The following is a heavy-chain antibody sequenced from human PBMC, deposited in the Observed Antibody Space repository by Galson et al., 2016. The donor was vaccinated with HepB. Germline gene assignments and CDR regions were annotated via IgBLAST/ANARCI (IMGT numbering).Heavy chain of an antibody. D-gene: IGHD1-26*01. CDR2: INADNDNT. Sequence: SVKVSCKASGYTFTKYPIHWVRQAPGQRLEWMGWINADNDNTKYSQKFQGRITITRDTSANTVYMDLNSLISEDTAVYYCARSGSDFLLDWGQGTLVTVSS. V-gene: IGHV1-3*01. CDR1: GYTFTKYP. J-gene: IGHJ4*01. CDR3: ARSGSDFLLD.